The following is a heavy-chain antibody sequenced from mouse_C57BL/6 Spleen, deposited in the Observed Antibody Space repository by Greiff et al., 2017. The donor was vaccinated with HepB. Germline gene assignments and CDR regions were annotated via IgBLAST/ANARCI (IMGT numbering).Heavy chain of an antibody. J-gene: IGHJ4*01. CDR2: IDPSDSYT. CDR1: GYTFTSYW. CDR3: ANYSDYRAMDY. V-gene: IGHV1-50*01. Sequence: QVQLQHPGAELVKPGASVKLSCKASGYTFTSYWMQWVNQRPGQGLEWIGEIDPSDSYTNYNQKFTGKATLTVDPSSNTAYMQHSSLPAEDSAVYYCANYSDYRAMDYWGQGTSVTVSS. D-gene: IGHD2-13*01.